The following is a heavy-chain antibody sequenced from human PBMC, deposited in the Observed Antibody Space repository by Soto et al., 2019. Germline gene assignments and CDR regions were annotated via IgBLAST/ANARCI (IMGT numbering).Heavy chain of an antibody. CDR3: ARMEWLLSPLVYYYGMDV. Sequence: QVTLKESGPVLVKPTETLTLTCTVSGFSLSNARMGVSWIRQPQGKALEWLAHIFSNDEKSYSTSLKSRLTINKDTSNSQVVLTMTNIDPVDTATYYCARMEWLLSPLVYYYGMDVWGQGTTVTVSS. CDR2: IFSNDEK. V-gene: IGHV2-26*01. J-gene: IGHJ6*02. CDR1: GFSLSNARMG. D-gene: IGHD3-3*01.